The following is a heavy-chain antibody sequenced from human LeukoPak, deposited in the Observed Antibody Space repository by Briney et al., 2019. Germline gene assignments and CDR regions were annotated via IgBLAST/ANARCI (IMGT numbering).Heavy chain of an antibody. J-gene: IGHJ6*02. Sequence: ASVKVSCKASGYTFTSYGISWVRQAPGQGLEWMGWISAYNGNTNYAQKLQGRVTMTTDTSTSTAYMELRSLRSDDTAVYYCARDRDYGDRHYYGMDVWGQGTTVTVSS. D-gene: IGHD4-17*01. V-gene: IGHV1-18*01. CDR2: ISAYNGNT. CDR3: ARDRDYGDRHYYGMDV. CDR1: GYTFTSYG.